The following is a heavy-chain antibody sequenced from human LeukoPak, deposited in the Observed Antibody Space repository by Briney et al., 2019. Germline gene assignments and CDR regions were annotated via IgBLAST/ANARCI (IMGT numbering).Heavy chain of an antibody. CDR3: ARHFDN. CDR2: ISYGGST. Sequence: SETLSLTCTVSGVSIITTSDDWGWIRQPPGKGLEWIGSISYGGSTDYNPSLKSRVTLPLDASKNQFSLRVSSVTAADTAVYYCARHFDNWGQGTLVTVSS. J-gene: IGHJ4*02. V-gene: IGHV4-39*01. CDR1: GVSIITTSDD.